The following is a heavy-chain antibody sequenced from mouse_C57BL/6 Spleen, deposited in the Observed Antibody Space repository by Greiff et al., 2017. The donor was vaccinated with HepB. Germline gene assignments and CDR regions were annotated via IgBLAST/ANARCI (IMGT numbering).Heavy chain of an antibody. D-gene: IGHD2-3*01. CDR2: IDPSDSYT. Sequence: QVQLQQPGAELVMPGASVKLSCKASGYTFTSYWMHWVKQRPGQGLEWIGEIDPSDSYTNYNQKFKGKSTLTVDKSSSTAYMRLSSLTSEDSAVYYCARGGDGSLFDYWGQGTTLTVSS. CDR3: ARGGDGSLFDY. V-gene: IGHV1-69*01. CDR1: GYTFTSYW. J-gene: IGHJ2*01.